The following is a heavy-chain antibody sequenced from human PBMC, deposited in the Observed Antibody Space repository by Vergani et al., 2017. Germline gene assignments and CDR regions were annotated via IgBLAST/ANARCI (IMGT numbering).Heavy chain of an antibody. V-gene: IGHV4-34*01. CDR2: IDHTGRP. CDR1: GGSFTSYH. Sequence: QVQLQQWGGGLLKPSETLSLTCVVNGGSFTSYHWTWIRQSPGEGLEWVGDIDHTGRPDYNPSLKSRLNMSVDKSRNHFSLTLNSVTATDTAIYFCARVNTETNGHLYYYYYMDVWGKGTAVTVS. D-gene: IGHD4-11*01. J-gene: IGHJ6*03. CDR3: ARVNTETNGHLYYYYYMDV.